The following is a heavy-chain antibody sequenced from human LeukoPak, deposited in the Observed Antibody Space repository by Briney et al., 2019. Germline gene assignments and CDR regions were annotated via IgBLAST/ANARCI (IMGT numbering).Heavy chain of an antibody. J-gene: IGHJ4*02. CDR3: ARARYYYGAGSYYHGNDY. V-gene: IGHV3-74*01. Sequence: GGSLRLSCAASGFTFSSYWMHWVRQAPGKGLVWVSRINTDGSSTSYADSVKGRFTISRDNAKNTLYLQMNSLRAEDTAVYYCARARYYYGAGSYYHGNDYWGQGTLVTVSS. CDR2: INTDGSST. CDR1: GFTFSSYW. D-gene: IGHD3-10*01.